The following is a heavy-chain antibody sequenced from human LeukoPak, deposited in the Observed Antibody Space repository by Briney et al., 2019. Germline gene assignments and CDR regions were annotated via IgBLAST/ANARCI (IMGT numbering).Heavy chain of an antibody. CDR1: GGSISSSSYY. J-gene: IGHJ5*02. V-gene: IGHV4-39*01. Sequence: PSETLSLTCTVSGGSISSSSYYWGWIRQPPGKGLEWIGSTYYSGSTYYNPSLKSRVTISVDTSKNQFSLKLSSVTAADTAVYYCAREVRGVITNWFDPWGQGTLVTVSS. CDR3: AREVRGVITNWFDP. D-gene: IGHD3-10*01. CDR2: TYYSGST.